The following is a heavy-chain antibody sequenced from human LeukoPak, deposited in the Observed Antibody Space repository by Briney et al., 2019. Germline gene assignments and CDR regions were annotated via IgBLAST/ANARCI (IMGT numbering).Heavy chain of an antibody. CDR2: ISYSGST. CDR3: ARLQRITMAGPDYWYFDL. D-gene: IGHD3-10*01. CDR1: GDCISSYY. V-gene: IGHV4-59*01. J-gene: IGHJ2*01. Sequence: SETLSLTCTVSGDCISSYYWSWIRQPPEKGLEWIAYISYSGSTNYNPSLKSRVTISVDTSKTQFSLKMNSVTAADTAVYYCARLQRITMAGPDYWYFDLWGRGTLVTVSS.